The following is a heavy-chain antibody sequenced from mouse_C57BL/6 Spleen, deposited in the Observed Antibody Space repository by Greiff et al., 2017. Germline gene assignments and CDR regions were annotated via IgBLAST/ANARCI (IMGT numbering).Heavy chain of an antibody. CDR3: ARWGYGRAWFAY. Sequence: QVQLQQPGAELVRPGSSVTLSCKASGYTFTSYWMDWVKQRPGQGLEWIGNIYPSDSETHYNQKFKDKATLTVDKSSSTAYMQLSSLTSEDSAVYYCARWGYGRAWFAYWGQGTLVTVSA. V-gene: IGHV1-61*01. J-gene: IGHJ3*01. CDR2: IYPSDSET. CDR1: GYTFTSYW. D-gene: IGHD3-1*01.